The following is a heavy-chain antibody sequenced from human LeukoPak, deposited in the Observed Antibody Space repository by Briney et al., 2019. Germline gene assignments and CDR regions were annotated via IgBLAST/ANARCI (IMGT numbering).Heavy chain of an antibody. D-gene: IGHD3-16*02. CDR1: GFPFTTYN. V-gene: IGHV3-48*01. CDR2: IDSSSSTI. CDR3: VRDRGISFYFDY. J-gene: IGHJ4*02. Sequence: GGSLTLSCAVSGFPFTTYNMNWVRQAPGKGLEWVSYIDSSSSTIYYADSVKGRFTVSRDNAKNSLDLQMNSLRAEDTAVYYCVRDRGISFYFDYWGQGTLVTVSS.